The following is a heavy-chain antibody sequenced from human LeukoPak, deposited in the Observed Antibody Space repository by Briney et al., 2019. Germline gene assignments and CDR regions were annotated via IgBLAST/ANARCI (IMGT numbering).Heavy chain of an antibody. D-gene: IGHD2-2*01. J-gene: IGHJ5*02. CDR1: GYIFTGYY. CDR3: AAPSNLPA. V-gene: IGHV1-2*02. CDR2: INPDSGST. Sequence: ASVKVSCKASGYIFTGYYLHWVRQAPGQGLEWMGWINPDSGSTNYAQNFQGRVTMTRDTSITTAYMELSSLRSDDTAVYYCAAPSNLPAWGQGTLVTVSS.